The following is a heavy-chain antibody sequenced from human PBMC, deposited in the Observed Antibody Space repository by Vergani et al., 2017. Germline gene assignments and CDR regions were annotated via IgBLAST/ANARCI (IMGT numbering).Heavy chain of an antibody. CDR2: IYYSGST. CDR1: GGSLSSYY. J-gene: IGHJ5*02. V-gene: IGHV4-59*01. D-gene: IGHD3-22*01. Sequence: QVQLQESGPGLVKPSETLSLTCTVSGGSLSSYYWSWIRQPPGKGLEWIGYIYYSGSTNYNPSLKSRVTISVDKSKNQFSLKLSSVTAADTAVYYCARDVRSYDSSGYYLTYNWFDPWGQGTLVTVSS. CDR3: ARDVRSYDSSGYYLTYNWFDP.